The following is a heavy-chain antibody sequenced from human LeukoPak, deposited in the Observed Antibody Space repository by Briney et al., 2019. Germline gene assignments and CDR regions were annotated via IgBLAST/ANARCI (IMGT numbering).Heavy chain of an antibody. V-gene: IGHV1-3*01. D-gene: IGHD3-16*01. J-gene: IGHJ4*02. CDR1: GYTFTSYA. CDR3: ARDHYDYVWGSYSPSYYFDY. CDR2: INAGNGNT. Sequence: ASVKVSCKASGYTFTSYAMHWVRRAPGQRLEWMGWINAGNGNTKYSQKFQGRVTITRDTSASTAYMELSSLRSEDTAVYYCARDHYDYVWGSYSPSYYFDYWGQGTLVTVSS.